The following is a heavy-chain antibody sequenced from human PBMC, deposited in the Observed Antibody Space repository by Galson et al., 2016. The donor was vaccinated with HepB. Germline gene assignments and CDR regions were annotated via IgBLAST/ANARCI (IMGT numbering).Heavy chain of an antibody. Sequence: SLRLSCAASGFTFRSYVMQWVRQVPGKGLEWVTSISISSNFIHYADSVKGRFTISRDNAKNSLFLQMSSLRAEDTAIYYCAKDSILDDWGQGILVTVSS. CDR3: AKDSILDD. CDR1: GFTFRSYV. D-gene: IGHD3-3*01. CDR2: ISISSNFI. V-gene: IGHV3-21*01. J-gene: IGHJ4*02.